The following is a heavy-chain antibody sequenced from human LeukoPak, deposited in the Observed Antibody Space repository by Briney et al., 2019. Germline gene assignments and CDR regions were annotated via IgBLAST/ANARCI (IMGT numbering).Heavy chain of an antibody. D-gene: IGHD6-19*01. CDR3: ARERQWLGGVNDY. V-gene: IGHV3-21*01. CDR2: ISSSSSYI. CDR1: GFTFSRDS. Sequence: GGSLRLSCAASGFTFSRDSMNWVRQAPGKGLEWVSSISSSSSYIYYADSVKGRFTISRDNAKNSLYLQMNSLRAEDTAVYYCARERQWLGGVNDYWGQGTLVTVSS. J-gene: IGHJ4*02.